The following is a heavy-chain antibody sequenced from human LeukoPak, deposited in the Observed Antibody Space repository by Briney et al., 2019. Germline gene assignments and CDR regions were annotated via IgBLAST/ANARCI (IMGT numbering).Heavy chain of an antibody. J-gene: IGHJ4*02. Sequence: GSSVKVSCKASGGTFSSYAISWVRQAPGQGLEWMGRINTNTRNPSYGPGLKGRFVFSLDTSVNTAFLQINSLETEDTAIYFCARDGEGQWLSAFDLWGQGTLVTVSS. CDR1: GGTFSSYA. CDR2: INTNTRNP. CDR3: ARDGEGQWLSAFDL. D-gene: IGHD6-19*01. V-gene: IGHV7-4-1*02.